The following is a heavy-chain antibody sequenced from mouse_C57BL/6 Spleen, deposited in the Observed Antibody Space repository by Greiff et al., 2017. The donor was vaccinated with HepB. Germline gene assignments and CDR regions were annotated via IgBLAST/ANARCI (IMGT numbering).Heavy chain of an antibody. Sequence: QVQLQQSGAELARPGASVKLSCTASGYTFTSFGISWVKQRTGQGLEWIGVIYPRSGNTYYNEKFKGKATLTADKSSSTAYMELRSLTSEDSAVYFCARPLDSSGYLFAYWGQGTLVTVSA. J-gene: IGHJ3*01. D-gene: IGHD3-2*02. CDR2: IYPRSGNT. CDR3: ARPLDSSGYLFAY. CDR1: GYTFTSFG. V-gene: IGHV1-81*01.